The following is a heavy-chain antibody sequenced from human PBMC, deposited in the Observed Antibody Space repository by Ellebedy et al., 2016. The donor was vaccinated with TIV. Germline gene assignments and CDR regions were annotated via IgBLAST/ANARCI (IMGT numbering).Heavy chain of an antibody. V-gene: IGHV3-30*01. Sequence: GESLKISCAASGFTFSSYAMHWVRQAPGKGLEWVAVISYDGSNKYYADSVKGRFTISRDNSKNTLYLQMNSLRAEDTAVYYCARDSGTAYFDYWGQGTLVTVSS. D-gene: IGHD3-10*01. CDR2: ISYDGSNK. J-gene: IGHJ4*02. CDR1: GFTFSSYA. CDR3: ARDSGTAYFDY.